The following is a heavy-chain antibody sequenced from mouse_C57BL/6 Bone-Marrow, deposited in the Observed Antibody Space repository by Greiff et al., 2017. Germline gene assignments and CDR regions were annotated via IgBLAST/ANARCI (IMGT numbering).Heavy chain of an antibody. D-gene: IGHD2-4*01. V-gene: IGHV1-74*01. Sequence: VQLQQSGAELVKPGASVKVSCKASGYTFTSYWMHWVKQRPGQGLEWIGRIHPSDSVTNYNQKFKGKATLTVDKSSSTAYMQLSSLMSEDSAVYYCAIGRLRHWYFDVWGTGTAVTVSS. CDR3: AIGRLRHWYFDV. CDR2: IHPSDSVT. J-gene: IGHJ1*03. CDR1: GYTFTSYW.